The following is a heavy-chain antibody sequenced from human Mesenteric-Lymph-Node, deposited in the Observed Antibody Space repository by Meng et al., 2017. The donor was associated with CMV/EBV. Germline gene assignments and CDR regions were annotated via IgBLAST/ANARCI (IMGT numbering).Heavy chain of an antibody. Sequence: GESLKISCAASGFTFSSYAMSWVRQAPGKGLEWVAFIRDDGSNKYYAESVKGRFTISRDNSKNTLYLQMSSLRAEDTAVYYCAKALNPYQYGVTISGEVIHWCMDVWGQGTTVTVSS. J-gene: IGHJ6*02. CDR1: GFTFSSYA. D-gene: IGHD3-3*01. CDR2: IRDDGSNK. CDR3: AKALNPYQYGVTISGEVIHWCMDV. V-gene: IGHV3-30*02.